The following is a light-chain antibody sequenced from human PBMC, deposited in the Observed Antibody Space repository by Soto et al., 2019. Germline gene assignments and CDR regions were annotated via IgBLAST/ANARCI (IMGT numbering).Light chain of an antibody. Sequence: DIQMTQSPSSLSASVGDRVTITCRASQSISSCLNWYQQKPGKAPKLLIYAASSLQSGVPSRFSGSGSGTDFTLTISSLQPEDFVTYYCQQSYSTPPITFGQGTRLEIK. CDR2: AAS. CDR1: QSISSC. CDR3: QQSYSTPPIT. V-gene: IGKV1-39*01. J-gene: IGKJ5*01.